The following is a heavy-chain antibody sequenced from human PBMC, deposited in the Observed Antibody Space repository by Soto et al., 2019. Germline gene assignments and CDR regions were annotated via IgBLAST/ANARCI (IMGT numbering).Heavy chain of an antibody. CDR2: ITPALQTA. CDR1: EGLFASFP. CDR3: ARGGSGYTWFNEF. J-gene: IGHJ4*02. V-gene: IGHV1-69*01. D-gene: IGHD3-22*01. Sequence: QEQLVQSGPEVKRPGPPGKVSCKAPEGLFASFPITGVGKFPGQGLEWRGGITPALQTAYYTQRFQGRVTITADESTNTAYMELSSLRSEDTAIYYCARGGSGYTWFNEFWGQGTLVTVSS.